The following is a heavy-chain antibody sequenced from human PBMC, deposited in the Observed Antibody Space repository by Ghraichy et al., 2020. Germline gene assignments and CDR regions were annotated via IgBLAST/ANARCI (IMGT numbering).Heavy chain of an antibody. CDR1: GVTLSDHF. V-gene: IGHV3-72*01. CDR2: TANRANSYIT. CDR3: VRAGAGLDV. J-gene: IGHJ6*02. D-gene: IGHD3-10*01. Sequence: LSLTCVASGVTLSDHFVDWVRQAPGQGLEWVGRTANRANSYITEYAASVRGRFTISRDDSKNSLHLQMNSLKTEDTAVYYCVRAGAGLDVWGQGTTVNVSS.